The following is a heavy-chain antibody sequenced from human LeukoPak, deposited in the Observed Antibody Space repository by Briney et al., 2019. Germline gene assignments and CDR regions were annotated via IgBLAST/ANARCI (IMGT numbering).Heavy chain of an antibody. D-gene: IGHD6-13*01. V-gene: IGHV4-4*02. J-gene: IGHJ6*03. Sequence: PSGTLSLTCPVSGGSLSSSNWWSWVRPPPGKGLEWIGEIYHSGSTNYNPSLKSRVTISVDTSKNQFSLKLSSVTAADTAVYYCARGRDYSSNETVMDVWGKGTTVTISS. CDR1: GGSLSSSNW. CDR2: IYHSGST. CDR3: ARGRDYSSNETVMDV.